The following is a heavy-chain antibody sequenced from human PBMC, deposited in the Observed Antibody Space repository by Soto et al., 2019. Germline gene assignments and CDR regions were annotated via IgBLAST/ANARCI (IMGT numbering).Heavy chain of an antibody. Sequence: SETLSLTCTVSGGSISSYYWSWIRQPPGKGLEWIGYIYYSGSTNYNPSLKSRVTISVDTSKNQFSLKLSSVTAADTAVYYCARHVVVGLGWFDPWGQGTLVTVSS. J-gene: IGHJ5*02. D-gene: IGHD2-15*01. CDR3: ARHVVVGLGWFDP. CDR2: IYYSGST. V-gene: IGHV4-59*08. CDR1: GGSISSYY.